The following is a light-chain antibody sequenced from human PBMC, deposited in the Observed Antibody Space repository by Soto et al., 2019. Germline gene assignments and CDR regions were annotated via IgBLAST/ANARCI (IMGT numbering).Light chain of an antibody. V-gene: IGLV2-14*01. CDR1: SSDVGGYNY. J-gene: IGLJ1*01. Sequence: QSALTQPASVSGSPGQSITISCTGTSSDVGGYNYVSWYQQHPGKAPKLMIYDVINRPSGFSNRFSGSKSGNTASLTISGLQAEDEADFYCSSYTSSSTLYVFGTGTKLTVL. CDR2: DVI. CDR3: SSYTSSSTLYV.